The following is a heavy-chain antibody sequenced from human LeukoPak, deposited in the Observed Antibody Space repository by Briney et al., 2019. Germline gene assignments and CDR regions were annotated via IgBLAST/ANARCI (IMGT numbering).Heavy chain of an antibody. J-gene: IGHJ4*02. CDR3: AKGGYYGSGSLDYFDY. Sequence: GGSLRLSCAASGFTFSSYGMHWVRQAPGKGLEWVAFIRYDGSNKYYADSVKGRFTISRDNSKNTLYLQMNSLRAEDTAVYYCAKGGYYGSGSLDYFDYWGQGTLVTVSS. D-gene: IGHD3-10*01. CDR2: IRYDGSNK. V-gene: IGHV3-30*02. CDR1: GFTFSSYG.